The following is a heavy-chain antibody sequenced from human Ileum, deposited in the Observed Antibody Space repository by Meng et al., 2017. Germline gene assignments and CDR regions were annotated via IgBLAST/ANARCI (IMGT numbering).Heavy chain of an antibody. CDR2: IWFDGSKT. V-gene: IGHV3-33*01. J-gene: IGHJ4*02. CDR1: GFTFRSYG. CDR3: ARYRSGSSDY. D-gene: IGHD6-19*01. Sequence: QEHLVESGGGVVQPGPSLRLSCAASGFTFRSYGMHWVRQAPGKGLEWVAVIWFDGSKTYYADSVKGRFTVSRDNSKNTLYLQMNSLRADDTAVYYCARYRSGSSDYWGPGTLVTVSS.